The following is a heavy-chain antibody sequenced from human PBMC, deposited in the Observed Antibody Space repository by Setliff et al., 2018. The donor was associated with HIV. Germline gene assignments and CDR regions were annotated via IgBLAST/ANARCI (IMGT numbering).Heavy chain of an antibody. CDR3: ARGPNLLTHYYDSSGYAVGYSDH. CDR2: IFHSGST. Sequence: SETLSLTCAVSGGSISDNNWWSWVRQPPGKEREWIGEIFHSGSTNYNPSLKSRVTILVGKSKNQLSLRLSSVTAADTAVYYCARGPNLLTHYYDSSGYAVGYSDHWGQGTLVTVSS. D-gene: IGHD3-22*01. CDR1: GGSISDNNW. J-gene: IGHJ4*02. V-gene: IGHV4-4*02.